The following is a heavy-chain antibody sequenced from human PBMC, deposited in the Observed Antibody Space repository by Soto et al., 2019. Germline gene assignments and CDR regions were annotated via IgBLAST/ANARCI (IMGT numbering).Heavy chain of an antibody. CDR1: GYTFTSYG. D-gene: IGHD4-17*01. Sequence: GASVKVSCKASGYTFTSYGISWVRQAPGQGLEWMGWINAGNGNTKYSQKFQGRVTITRDTSASTAYMELSSLRSEDTAVYYCARDRQRLLYAFDIWGQGTMVTVSS. V-gene: IGHV1-3*01. CDR3: ARDRQRLLYAFDI. J-gene: IGHJ3*02. CDR2: INAGNGNT.